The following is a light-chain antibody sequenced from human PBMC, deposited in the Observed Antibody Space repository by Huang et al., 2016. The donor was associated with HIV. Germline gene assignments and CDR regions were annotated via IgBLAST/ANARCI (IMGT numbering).Light chain of an antibody. CDR3: QQSYSTPRVT. CDR1: QNIDIR. CDR2: ATS. J-gene: IGKJ3*01. V-gene: IGKV1-39*01. Sequence: DIQMTQSPSSLSAFVGDSVTITCRASQNIDIRLNWYQQKPGKAPKLLIYATSNLHNGVPSRFSGSGSGTDFILTSNSLQPEDSATYSCQQSYSTPRVTFGPGTKIHI.